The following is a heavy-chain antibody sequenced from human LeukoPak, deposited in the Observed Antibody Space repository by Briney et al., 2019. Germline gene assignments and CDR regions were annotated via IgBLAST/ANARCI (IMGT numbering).Heavy chain of an antibody. V-gene: IGHV1-69*10. CDR3: ARRSRLYSYVYVIDY. CDR1: GGTYRSYA. D-gene: IGHD5-18*01. CDR2: HLPILCIA. J-gene: IGHJ4*02. Sequence: GASVTVTFKGSGGTYRSYAISWVRQAPGQGLEWMGGHLPILCIANYAQKFQGRVTITADKPTSTAYMELSSLRSEDTAEYYCARRSRLYSYVYVIDYGDQETLVTVSS.